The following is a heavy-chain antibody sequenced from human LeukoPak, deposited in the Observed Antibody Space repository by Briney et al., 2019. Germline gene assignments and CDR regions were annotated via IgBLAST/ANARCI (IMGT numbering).Heavy chain of an antibody. D-gene: IGHD1-1*01. Sequence: SSETLSFTCTVSGGSVSSGGYYWNWIRQPPGMGLEWIGFIHYSGSINYNPSLESRVIISKDTSKNQFSLELSSLTAADTAVYYCARSGTATTGWTNWFAPWGQGIVVTVSS. V-gene: IGHV4-61*08. J-gene: IGHJ5*02. CDR1: GGSVSSGGYY. CDR2: IHYSGSI. CDR3: ARSGTATTGWTNWFAP.